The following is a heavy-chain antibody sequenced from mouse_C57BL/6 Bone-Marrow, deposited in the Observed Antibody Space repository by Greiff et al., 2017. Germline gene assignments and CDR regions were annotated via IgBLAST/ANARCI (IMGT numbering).Heavy chain of an antibody. D-gene: IGHD1-1*01. J-gene: IGHJ1*03. Sequence: VQLQQSGAELARPGASVKLSCKASGYTFTSYGISWVKQRTGQGLEWIGEIYPRSGNTYYNEKFKGKATLTADKSSSTAYMELRSLTSEDSAVYFCARSRDGSSYDWYFDVWGTGTTVTVSS. V-gene: IGHV1-81*01. CDR1: GYTFTSYG. CDR2: IYPRSGNT. CDR3: ARSRDGSSYDWYFDV.